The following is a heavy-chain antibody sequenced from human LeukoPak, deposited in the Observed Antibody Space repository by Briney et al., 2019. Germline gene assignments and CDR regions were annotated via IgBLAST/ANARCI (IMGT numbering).Heavy chain of an antibody. D-gene: IGHD6-19*01. Sequence: ASVKVSCKASGGTFSSYTISWVRQAPGQGLEWMGRIIPILGIANYAQKFQGRVTITADKSTSTAYMELSSLRSEDTAVYYCARAGAIAVAGTFDYWGQGTLDTVSS. J-gene: IGHJ4*02. CDR3: ARAGAIAVAGTFDY. CDR1: GGTFSSYT. V-gene: IGHV1-69*02. CDR2: IIPILGIA.